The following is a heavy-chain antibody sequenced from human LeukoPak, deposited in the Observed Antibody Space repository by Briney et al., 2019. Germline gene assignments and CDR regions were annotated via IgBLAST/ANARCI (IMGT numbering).Heavy chain of an antibody. Sequence: SVKVSCKASGGTFSSYAISWVRQAPGQGLEWMGRIIPILGIANYAQKFQGRVTITADKSTSTAYMELSSLRSEDTAVYYCARDEGVRAYYYYGMDVWGQGTTVTVSS. J-gene: IGHJ6*02. D-gene: IGHD3-10*01. CDR2: IIPILGIA. CDR3: ARDEGVRAYYYYGMDV. CDR1: GGTFSSYA. V-gene: IGHV1-69*04.